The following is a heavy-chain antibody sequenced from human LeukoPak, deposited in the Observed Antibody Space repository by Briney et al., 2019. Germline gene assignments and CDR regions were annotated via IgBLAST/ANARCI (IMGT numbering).Heavy chain of an antibody. Sequence: QTGGSLRLSCAASGFSFDKFAMHWVRQVPGKGLEWVSGITWNGASILYADSVKGRFTISRDNAKNSLYLQMNNLGPEDMALYYCAKAVGVASLIVDALHIWGQGTMVSVSS. J-gene: IGHJ3*02. CDR2: ITWNGASI. D-gene: IGHD1-26*01. CDR1: GFSFDKFA. CDR3: AKAVGVASLIVDALHI. V-gene: IGHV3-9*03.